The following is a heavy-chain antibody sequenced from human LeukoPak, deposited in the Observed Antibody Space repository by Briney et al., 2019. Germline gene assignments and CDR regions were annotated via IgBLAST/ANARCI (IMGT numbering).Heavy chain of an antibody. J-gene: IGHJ4*02. CDR2: ISYDGSNK. CDR3: ARDQGIAAAGPDY. CDR1: GFTFSSYA. V-gene: IGHV3-30*04. Sequence: GGSLRLSCAASGFTFSSYAMHWVRQAPGKGLEWVAVISYDGSNKYYADSVKGRFTISRDNSKNTLYLQMNSLRAEDTAVYYCARDQGIAAAGPDYWGQGTLVTVSS. D-gene: IGHD6-13*01.